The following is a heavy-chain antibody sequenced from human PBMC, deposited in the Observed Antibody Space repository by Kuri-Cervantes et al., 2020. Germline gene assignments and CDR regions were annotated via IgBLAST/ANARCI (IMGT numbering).Heavy chain of an antibody. CDR1: GFTFSSYS. Sequence: GESLKISCAASGFTFSSYSMNWVRQAPGKGLEWVGFIRSKAYGGTTEYAASVKGRFTISRDGSKSIAYLQMNSLKTEDTAVYYCTTDPGPYYDYVWGSYGFDYWGQGTLVTVSS. CDR2: IRSKAYGGTT. J-gene: IGHJ4*02. CDR3: TTDPGPYYDYVWGSYGFDY. V-gene: IGHV3-49*04. D-gene: IGHD3-16*01.